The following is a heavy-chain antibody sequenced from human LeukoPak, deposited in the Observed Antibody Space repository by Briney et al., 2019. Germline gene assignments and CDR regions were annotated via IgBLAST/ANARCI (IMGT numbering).Heavy chain of an antibody. Sequence: HPGESLRLTCAGYGFTFSNYYMYWVRQAPGKGLGWVSRIKNGGIDTIYADSMKGRFTVSRDNAKNTVYLQMSSLRAEDTAVYYCARGGYGHNMDVWGEGTTVTVSS. CDR3: ARGGYGHNMDV. CDR1: GFTFSNYY. V-gene: IGHV3-74*01. D-gene: IGHD3-10*01. CDR2: IKNGGIDT. J-gene: IGHJ6*03.